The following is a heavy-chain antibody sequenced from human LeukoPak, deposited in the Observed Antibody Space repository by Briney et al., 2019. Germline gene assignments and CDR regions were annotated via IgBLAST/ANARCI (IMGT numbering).Heavy chain of an antibody. CDR2: IYHSGST. CDR3: ARGSYYDYVWGSYFDY. CDR1: GGSISGSNW. Sequence: SETLSLTCAVSGGSISGSNWWSWVRQPPGKGLEWIGEIYHSGSTNYNPSLKSRVTISVDKSKNQFSLKLSSVTAADTAVYNCARGSYYDYVWGSYFDYWGQGTLVTVSS. D-gene: IGHD3-16*01. J-gene: IGHJ4*02. V-gene: IGHV4-4*02.